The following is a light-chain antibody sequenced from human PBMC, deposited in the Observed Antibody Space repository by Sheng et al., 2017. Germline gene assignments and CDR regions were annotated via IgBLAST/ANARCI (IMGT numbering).Light chain of an antibody. CDR3: LSYDNSLSGHYV. CDR1: SSNIGAGHD. J-gene: IGLJ1*01. Sequence: QSVLTQPPSVSGAPGQRVTISCTGSSSNIGAGHDVHWYQHLPGTAPKLLIFRDDQRPSGVPDRFSGSKSGTSASLAINGLQSEDEADYYCLSYDNSLSGHYVFGTGTKVTVL. V-gene: IGLV1-40*01. CDR2: RDD.